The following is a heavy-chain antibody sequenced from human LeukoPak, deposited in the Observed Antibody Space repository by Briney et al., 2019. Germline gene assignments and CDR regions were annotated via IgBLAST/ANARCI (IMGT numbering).Heavy chain of an antibody. J-gene: IGHJ6*03. CDR3: ARTTEGGYTYNYFYYYYMEV. V-gene: IGHV4-4*07. D-gene: IGHD5-18*01. CDR1: GGSISSYY. Sequence: ETLSLTCTVSGGSISSYYWNWIRQPAGKGLEWIGRIHTSGSTNYNPSLKSRISISVDTSKNQFSLKLSSVTAADTAVYYCARTTEGGYTYNYFYYYYMEVWGKGTTVTISS. CDR2: IHTSGST.